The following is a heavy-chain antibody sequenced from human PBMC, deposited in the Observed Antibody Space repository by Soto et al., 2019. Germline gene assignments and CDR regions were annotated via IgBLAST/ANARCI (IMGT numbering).Heavy chain of an antibody. CDR1: GGSISSSSYY. D-gene: IGHD1-7*01. Sequence: SETLSLTCTVSGGSISSSSYYWGWIRQPPGKGLEWIGSIYYSGSTYYNPSLKSRVTISVDTSKNQFSLKLSSVTAADTAVYYCARRNFYYGMDVWGQGTTVTVSS. J-gene: IGHJ6*02. V-gene: IGHV4-39*01. CDR2: IYYSGST. CDR3: ARRNFYYGMDV.